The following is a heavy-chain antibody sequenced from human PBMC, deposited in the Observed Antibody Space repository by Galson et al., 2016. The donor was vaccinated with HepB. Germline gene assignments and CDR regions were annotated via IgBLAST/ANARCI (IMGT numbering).Heavy chain of an antibody. V-gene: IGHV4-31*03. CDR3: ANYRGQYGDPKGRYFHD. CDR1: GGSISSGGYY. CDR2: IYSSGST. J-gene: IGHJ1*01. D-gene: IGHD4-17*01. Sequence: TLSLTCTVSGGSISSGGYYWSWIRQRPGKALEWIGYIYSSGSTFYNPSLKSRVTISSDTSKNQFSLSLTSVTAADTGMYYCANYRGQYGDPKGRYFHDWGRGTLVTVSS.